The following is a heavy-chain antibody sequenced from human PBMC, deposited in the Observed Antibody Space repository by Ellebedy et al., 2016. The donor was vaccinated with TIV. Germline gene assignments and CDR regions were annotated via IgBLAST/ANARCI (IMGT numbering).Heavy chain of an antibody. J-gene: IGHJ2*01. Sequence: ASVKVSCKASGYTFTTYYIHWVRQAPGQGLEWMGGIIPIFGTANYAQKFQGRVTITADESTSTAYMDLSSLRSEDTAVYYCARPYYYDSSGYYVDWYFDLWGRGTLVTVSS. CDR1: GYTFTTYY. V-gene: IGHV1-69*13. D-gene: IGHD3-22*01. CDR3: ARPYYYDSSGYYVDWYFDL. CDR2: IIPIFGTA.